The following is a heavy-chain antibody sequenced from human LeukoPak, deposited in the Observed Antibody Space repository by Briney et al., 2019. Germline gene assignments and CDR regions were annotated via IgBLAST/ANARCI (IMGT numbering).Heavy chain of an antibody. V-gene: IGHV1-69*13. CDR3: AREEDYGGSPYFDY. J-gene: IGHJ4*02. Sequence: ASVKVSCKASGGTFSSYAISWVRQAPGQGLEWMGGIIPIFGTANYAQKFQGRVTITADESTSTAYMELSSLRSEDTAVYYCAREEDYGGSPYFDYWGQGTLVTVSS. D-gene: IGHD4-23*01. CDR1: GGTFSSYA. CDR2: IIPIFGTA.